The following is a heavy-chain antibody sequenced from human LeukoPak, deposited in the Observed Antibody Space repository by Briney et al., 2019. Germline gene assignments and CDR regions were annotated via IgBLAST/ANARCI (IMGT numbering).Heavy chain of an antibody. CDR2: VSYDGSNK. CDR3: ARDPYYYNSSGYSYYFDY. V-gene: IGHV3-30-3*01. CDR1: GFTFSSYA. D-gene: IGHD3-22*01. J-gene: IGHJ4*02. Sequence: GESLKISCAASGFTFSSYAMHWVRQAPGKGLEWVAVVSYDGSNKYYADSVKGRFTISRDNSKNTLYLQMNSLRAEDTAVYYCARDPYYYNSSGYSYYFDYWGQGTLVSVSS.